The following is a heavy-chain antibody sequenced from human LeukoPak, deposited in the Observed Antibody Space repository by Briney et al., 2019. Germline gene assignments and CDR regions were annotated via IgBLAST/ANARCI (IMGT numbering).Heavy chain of an antibody. Sequence: GGSLRLSCAASGFTFSSYAMSWVRQAPGKGLEWVSAISGSGGSTYYADSVKGRFTISRDNSKNTLYLQMNSLRAEGTAVYYCAKDIAVVRYYFDYWGQGTLVTVSS. CDR2: ISGSGGST. CDR3: AKDIAVVRYYFDY. D-gene: IGHD3-22*01. J-gene: IGHJ4*02. CDR1: GFTFSSYA. V-gene: IGHV3-23*01.